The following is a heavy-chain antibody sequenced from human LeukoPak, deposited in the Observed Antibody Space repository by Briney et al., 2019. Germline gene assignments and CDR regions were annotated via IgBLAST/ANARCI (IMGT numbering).Heavy chain of an antibody. CDR3: TTVWNCGGDCSDAFDI. D-gene: IGHD2-21*02. CDR1: GFSFRNAW. Sequence: GGSPRISCAASGFSFRNAWMRWVRQAPGKGPEWVGRIKNKTDGGTTDYAAPVKGRFTISRDDSKNTLYLQMNSLKTEDTAVYYCTTVWNCGGDCSDAFDIWGQGTMVTVSS. J-gene: IGHJ3*02. V-gene: IGHV3-15*01. CDR2: IKNKTDGGTT.